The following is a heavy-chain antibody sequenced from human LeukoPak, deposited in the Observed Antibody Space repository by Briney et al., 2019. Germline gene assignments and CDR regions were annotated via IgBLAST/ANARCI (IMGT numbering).Heavy chain of an antibody. J-gene: IGHJ5*02. CDR3: ARWDDSAWAFGT. V-gene: IGHV4-59*08. D-gene: IGHD6-19*01. CDR2: FSLGGSGTT. Sequence: SETLSLTCIVSGASITTYSWNWLRQSPGKGREWIGYFSLGGSGTTSYTSSLTSRVTISRDTSKNQLSLKLTSVTAADTAVYYCARWDDSAWAFGTWGPGTLVTVSS. CDR1: GASITTYS.